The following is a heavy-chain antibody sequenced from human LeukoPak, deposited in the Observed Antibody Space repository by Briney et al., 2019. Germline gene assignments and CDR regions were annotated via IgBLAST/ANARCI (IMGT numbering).Heavy chain of an antibody. J-gene: IGHJ4*02. V-gene: IGHV3-49*03. D-gene: IGHD2-2*01. CDR2: IRSKAYGGTT. CDR3: IMSSHRYCSTTNCPLDY. Sequence: PGGSLRLSCTASGFTFGDYAMSWFRQAPGKGLEWVGFIRSKAYGGTTEYAASVKGRFTISRDDSNNIAYLQMNSLKIEDTAVYYCIMSSHRYCSTTNCPLDYWGQGTLVTVSP. CDR1: GFTFGDYA.